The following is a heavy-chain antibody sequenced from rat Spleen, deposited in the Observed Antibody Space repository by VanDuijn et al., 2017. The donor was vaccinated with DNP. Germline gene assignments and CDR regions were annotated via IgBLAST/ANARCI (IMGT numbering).Heavy chain of an antibody. CDR1: GFSLSGYH. J-gene: IGHJ2*01. CDR2: IWTSGNI. Sequence: QVQLRESGPGLVQPSQTLSLTCTVSGFSLSGYHVSWVRQPPGKGLEWMGVIWTSGNIAYNSLLEPRLSISRDTSKSQVFLRMNSLQTEDTAIYFCTREREPSNNPYYFDYWGQGVMVTVSS. V-gene: IGHV2-43*01. CDR3: TREREPSNNPYYFDY. D-gene: IGHD1-10*01.